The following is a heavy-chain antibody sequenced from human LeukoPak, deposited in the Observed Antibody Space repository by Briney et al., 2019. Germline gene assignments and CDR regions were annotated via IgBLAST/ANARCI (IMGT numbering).Heavy chain of an antibody. V-gene: IGHV3-21*01. D-gene: IGHD2-2*01. Sequence: GGSLRLSCAASGFTFSAYHMNWVRQAPGKGLEWVASISSSSSYTYYSDSVKGRFTISRENAKTSLDLQMNSLRAKDTAVYFCARKALGGSSDHDAFDIWGQGTMVTVSS. CDR2: ISSSSSYT. CDR1: GFTFSAYH. J-gene: IGHJ3*02. CDR3: ARKALGGSSDHDAFDI.